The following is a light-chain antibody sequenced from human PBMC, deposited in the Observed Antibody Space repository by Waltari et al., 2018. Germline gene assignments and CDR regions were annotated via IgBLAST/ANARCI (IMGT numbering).Light chain of an antibody. V-gene: IGLV1-40*01. Sequence: QSVLTQPPSVSGAPGQKVTISCTGSSSNIGADYDVHGYQQLPGTAPKHLIYGNNNRPSGVPDRFSVSKSGTSASLAITGLQAEDEADYYCQSYDSSLSGWVFGGGTKLTVL. CDR1: SSNIGADYD. CDR2: GNN. J-gene: IGLJ3*02. CDR3: QSYDSSLSGWV.